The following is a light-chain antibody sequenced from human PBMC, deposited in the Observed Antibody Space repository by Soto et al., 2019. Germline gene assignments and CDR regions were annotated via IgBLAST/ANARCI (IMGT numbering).Light chain of an antibody. CDR3: QHYNNWPLT. CDR1: QSVNSN. V-gene: IGKV3-15*01. Sequence: EIAMTQSPATLSVSPGERVTLSCRASQSVNSNLAWYQQTPGQAPRLLIYGASTRATGIPARFSGSGSGTEYTVTISSLQSEEFAAYDWQHYNNWPLTFGGGTRVEIK. J-gene: IGKJ4*01. CDR2: GAS.